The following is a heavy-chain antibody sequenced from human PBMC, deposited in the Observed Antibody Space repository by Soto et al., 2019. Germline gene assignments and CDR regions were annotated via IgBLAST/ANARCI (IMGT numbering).Heavy chain of an antibody. Sequence: VASVKVSCKASGFTFTSSAMQWVRQARGQRLEWIGWIVVGSGNTNYAQKFQERVTITRDMSTSTAYMELSSLRSEDTAVYYCAAGEADVYYYDSSGYYLPNEQNRPFDYWGQGTQVTVSS. V-gene: IGHV1-58*02. CDR2: IVVGSGNT. CDR1: GFTFTSSA. J-gene: IGHJ4*02. CDR3: AAGEADVYYYDSSGYYLPNEQNRPFDY. D-gene: IGHD3-22*01.